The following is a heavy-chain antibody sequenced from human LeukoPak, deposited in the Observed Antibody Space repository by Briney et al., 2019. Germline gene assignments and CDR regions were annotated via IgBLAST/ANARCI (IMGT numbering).Heavy chain of an antibody. Sequence: GGSLRLSCAASGFTFSSYAMTWVRQAPGKGLEWVSAISGSGGSTYYADSVKGRFTISRDNSKNTLYLQMNSLRAEDTAVYYCARSGGVARSPFDYWGQGTLVTVSS. V-gene: IGHV3-23*01. CDR2: ISGSGGST. CDR3: ARSGGVARSPFDY. CDR1: GFTFSSYA. D-gene: IGHD5-12*01. J-gene: IGHJ4*02.